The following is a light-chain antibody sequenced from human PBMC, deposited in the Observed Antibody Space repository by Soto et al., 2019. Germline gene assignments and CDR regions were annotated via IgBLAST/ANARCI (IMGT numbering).Light chain of an antibody. CDR1: QSVSSGY. Sequence: EIVLTQSPGTLSLSPGERATLSCKASQSVSSGYLAWYQHKPGQAPRLLIFGASIRSAGIPDRFTGSGSGADFTLTISRLEPEDFAVYYCQQYGSSPRTFRQGTKVDIK. CDR2: GAS. V-gene: IGKV3-20*01. CDR3: QQYGSSPRT. J-gene: IGKJ1*01.